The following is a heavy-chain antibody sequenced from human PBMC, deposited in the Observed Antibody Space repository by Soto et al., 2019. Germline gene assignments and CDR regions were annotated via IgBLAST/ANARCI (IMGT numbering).Heavy chain of an antibody. CDR2: IYYSGST. D-gene: IGHD2-15*01. V-gene: IGHV4-39*01. Sequence: TLSLTCTVSGGSISSSSYYWGWIRQPPGKGLEWIGSIYYSGSTYYNPSLKSRVTISVDTSKNQFSLKLSSVTAADTAVYYCAIRYGGNVVRDYWGQGTLVTVSS. J-gene: IGHJ4*02. CDR3: AIRYGGNVVRDY. CDR1: GGSISSSSYY.